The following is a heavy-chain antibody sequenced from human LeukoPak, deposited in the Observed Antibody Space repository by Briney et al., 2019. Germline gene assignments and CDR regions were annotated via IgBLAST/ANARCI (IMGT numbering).Heavy chain of an antibody. CDR3: ARGGYYAASDI. Sequence: GGSLRLSCAASGLTFSSHAMHWVRQAPGKGLEYVSAIVSNGGNTYYADSVRGIFTTSRDTSKDTVYLQIGSLRPEDTAVYYCARGGYYAASDIWGQGALVTVSS. V-gene: IGHV3-64*02. CDR1: GLTFSSHA. D-gene: IGHD3-3*01. J-gene: IGHJ4*02. CDR2: IVSNGGNT.